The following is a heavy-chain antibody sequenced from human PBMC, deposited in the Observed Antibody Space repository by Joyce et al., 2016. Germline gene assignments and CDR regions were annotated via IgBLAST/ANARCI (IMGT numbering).Heavy chain of an antibody. CDR2: ISDSGST. Sequence: QLQLQESGPGPVKPSETLSLTCTVSGGSISSSSHYWGWLRQPPGKGLEWIGRISDSGSTYYNPCLKSRVTISVDTSKNHFSLKLNSVTAADTAVYYCARDGFLEWLGDDYWGQGTLVTVSS. CDR1: GGSISSSSHY. J-gene: IGHJ4*02. D-gene: IGHD3-3*01. V-gene: IGHV4-39*07. CDR3: ARDGFLEWLGDDY.